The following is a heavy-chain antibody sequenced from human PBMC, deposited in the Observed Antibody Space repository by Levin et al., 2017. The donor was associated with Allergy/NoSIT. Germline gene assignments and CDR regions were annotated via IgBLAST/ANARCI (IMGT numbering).Heavy chain of an antibody. CDR3: AHRQVGDHRRDEDAFDS. CDR2: IYWDDDK. V-gene: IGHV2-5*02. CDR1: GFSLSTSGVG. D-gene: IGHD1-14*01. Sequence: SGPTLVKPTQTLTLTCTFSGFSLSTSGVGVGWIRQPPGKALEWLALIYWDDDKRYSPSLKSRLTITKDTSKNQVVLTMTNMDPVDTATYYCAHRQVGDHRRDEDAFDSWGQGTMVTVSS. J-gene: IGHJ3*02.